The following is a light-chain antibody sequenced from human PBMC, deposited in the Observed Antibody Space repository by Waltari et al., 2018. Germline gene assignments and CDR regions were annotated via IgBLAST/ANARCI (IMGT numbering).Light chain of an antibody. V-gene: IGLV2-11*01. Sequence: QAALTQPRPVSGSPRQSVTISCTGTSSDIGGYSYVSWYQQHPGTAPKLMIYEVSKRPSGVSDRFSGSKSGNTASLTISGLQAEDEADYYCCSYGGTYNVFGSGTKLTVL. J-gene: IGLJ6*01. CDR3: CSYGGTYNV. CDR2: EVS. CDR1: SSDIGGYSY.